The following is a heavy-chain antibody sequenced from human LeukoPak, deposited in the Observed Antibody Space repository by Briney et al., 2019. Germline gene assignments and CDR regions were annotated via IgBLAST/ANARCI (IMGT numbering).Heavy chain of an antibody. J-gene: IGHJ4*02. CDR1: GGSISSSYW. CDR3: ARVVSGYDYLDY. V-gene: IGHV4-4*02. Sequence: PSETLSLTCAVSGGSISSSYWWSWVRQPPGKGLEWIGEIYHSGSTNYNPSLKSRVTISVDKSKNRFSLKLSSVTAADTAVYYCARVVSGYDYLDYWGQGTLVTVSS. D-gene: IGHD5-12*01. CDR2: IYHSGST.